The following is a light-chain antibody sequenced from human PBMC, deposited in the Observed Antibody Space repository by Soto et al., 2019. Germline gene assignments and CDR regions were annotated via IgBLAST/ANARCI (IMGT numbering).Light chain of an antibody. CDR2: RAS. Sequence: VSPGERATLSCRAGQRVTTNFAWYQQKSGQAPRLLIFRASTRATDIPARFSGIGSWTEFTLTISSLQSEDFAVYYCQQYHHWPPITFGQGTRLEIK. V-gene: IGKV3-15*01. CDR3: QQYHHWPPIT. CDR1: QRVTTN. J-gene: IGKJ5*01.